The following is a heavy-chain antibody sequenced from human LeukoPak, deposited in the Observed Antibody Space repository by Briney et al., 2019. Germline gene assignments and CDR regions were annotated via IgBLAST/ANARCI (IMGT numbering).Heavy chain of an antibody. V-gene: IGHV5-51*01. Sequence: GESLKISCKGSGYTFTSYWIGWVRQMPGKGLEWIGIIYPGDSDTRYRPSFQGQVTISADKSISTAYLQWSSLKASDTAMYYCARGRTTRAYYFDYWGQGTLVTVSS. CDR1: GYTFTSYW. CDR3: ARGRTTRAYYFDY. D-gene: IGHD4-11*01. CDR2: IYPGDSDT. J-gene: IGHJ4*02.